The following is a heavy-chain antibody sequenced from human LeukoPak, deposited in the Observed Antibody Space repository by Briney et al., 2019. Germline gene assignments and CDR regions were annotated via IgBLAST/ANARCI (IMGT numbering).Heavy chain of an antibody. D-gene: IGHD1-1*01. CDR3: AKGDRFGTTGTMDV. J-gene: IGHJ6*02. V-gene: IGHV3-21*04. CDR2: ISSSSSYI. Sequence: PGGSPRLSCAASGFTFSSYSMNWVRQAPGKGLEWVSSISSSSSYIYYADSVKGRFTISRDNSKNTLYLQMNSLRAEDTAVYYCAKGDRFGTTGTMDVWGQGTTVTVSS. CDR1: GFTFSSYS.